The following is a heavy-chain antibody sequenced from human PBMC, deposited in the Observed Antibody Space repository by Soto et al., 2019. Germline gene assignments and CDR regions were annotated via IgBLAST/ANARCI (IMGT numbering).Heavy chain of an antibody. Sequence: AASVKVSCKASGGTFSSYAISWVRQAPGQGLEWMGGIIPIFGTANYAQKFQGRVTITADKSTSTAYMELSSLRSEDTAVYYCARFGEGYYYGMDVWGQGTTVTVSS. J-gene: IGHJ6*02. V-gene: IGHV1-69*06. CDR2: IIPIFGTA. CDR3: ARFGEGYYYGMDV. CDR1: GGTFSSYA. D-gene: IGHD3-10*01.